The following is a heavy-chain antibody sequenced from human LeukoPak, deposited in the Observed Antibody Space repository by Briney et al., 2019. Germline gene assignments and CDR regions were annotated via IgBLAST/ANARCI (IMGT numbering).Heavy chain of an antibody. Sequence: SETLSLTCTVSGGSISSGDYYWSWIRQPPWKGLEWIGYIYYSGSTYYNPSLKSRVTISVDTSKNQFSLKLSSVTAADTAVYYCARVLPYDFWSGPSPYYFDYWGQGTLVTVSS. J-gene: IGHJ4*02. CDR1: GGSISSGDYY. CDR3: ARVLPYDFWSGPSPYYFDY. CDR2: IYYSGST. D-gene: IGHD3-3*01. V-gene: IGHV4-30-4*08.